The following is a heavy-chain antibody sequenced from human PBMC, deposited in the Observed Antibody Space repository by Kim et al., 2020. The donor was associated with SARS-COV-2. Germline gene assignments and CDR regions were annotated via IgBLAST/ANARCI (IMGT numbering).Heavy chain of an antibody. Sequence: FQGRVTITAEESTSTAYMELSSLRSEDTAVYYCARPRITMVRGVIHPFDYWGQGTLVTVSS. CDR3: ARPRITMVRGVIHPFDY. V-gene: IGHV1-69*01. D-gene: IGHD3-10*01. J-gene: IGHJ4*02.